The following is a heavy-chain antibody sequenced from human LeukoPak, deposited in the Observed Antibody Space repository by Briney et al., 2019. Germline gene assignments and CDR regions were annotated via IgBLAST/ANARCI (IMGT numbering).Heavy chain of an antibody. CDR3: ARGDSSGYYYGLSGFDY. D-gene: IGHD3-22*01. J-gene: IGHJ4*02. CDR1: GYTFTSYG. V-gene: IGHV1-18*01. CDR2: MSAYNGNT. Sequence: ASVKVSCKASGYTFTSYGISWVRQAPGQGLEWMGWMSAYNGNTNYAQKLQGRVTMTTDTSTSTACMELRSLRSDDTAVYYCARGDSSGYYYGLSGFDYWGQGTLVTVSS.